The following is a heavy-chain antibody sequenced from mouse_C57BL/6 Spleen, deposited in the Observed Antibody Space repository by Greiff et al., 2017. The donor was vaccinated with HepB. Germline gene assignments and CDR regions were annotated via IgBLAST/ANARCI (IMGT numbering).Heavy chain of an antibody. CDR1: GYTFTSYW. CDR2: IDPSDSYT. Sequence: QVQLQQPGAELVRPGTSVKLSCKASGYTFTSYWMHWVKQRPGQGLEWIGVIDPSDSYTNYNQKFKGKATLTVDTSSSTAYMQLSSLTSEDSAVYYCARGRGYDDDYWGQGTTLTVSS. V-gene: IGHV1-59*01. J-gene: IGHJ2*01. D-gene: IGHD2-2*01. CDR3: ARGRGYDDDY.